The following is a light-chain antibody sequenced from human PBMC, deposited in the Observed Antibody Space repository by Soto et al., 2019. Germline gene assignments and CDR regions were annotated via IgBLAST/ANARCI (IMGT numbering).Light chain of an antibody. CDR3: QQYGSSPR. Sequence: EIVLTQSPGTLSLSPGERATLSCMASQSVSSSYLAWYQQKPGQAPRLLIYGASSRATGIPDRFSGSGSGTDFTLTISRLEPEDFAVYYCQQYGSSPRFGQGTKVDI. V-gene: IGKV3-20*01. J-gene: IGKJ1*01. CDR2: GAS. CDR1: QSVSSSY.